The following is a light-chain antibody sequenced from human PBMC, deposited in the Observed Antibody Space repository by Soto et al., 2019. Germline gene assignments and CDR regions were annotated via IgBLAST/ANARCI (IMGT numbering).Light chain of an antibody. J-gene: IGLJ1*01. V-gene: IGLV2-14*01. CDR1: SSDVGSYDF. CDR3: SSYSSSTVRDV. Sequence: QSALTQPASVSGSPGQSITMSCTGTSSDVGSYDFVSWYQQHQGKAPKLLIYEISNRPSGVSARFSGSKSDNTASLTISGLQAADEADYFCSSYSSSTVRDVFGSGTKLTVL. CDR2: EIS.